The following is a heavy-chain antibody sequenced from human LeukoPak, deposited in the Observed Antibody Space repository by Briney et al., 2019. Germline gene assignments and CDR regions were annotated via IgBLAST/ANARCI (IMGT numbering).Heavy chain of an antibody. CDR3: ARGTGGIVAVTDAFDI. CDR2: MNPNSGNT. Sequence: ASVKVSCKASGYTFTSYDINWVRQATGQGLEWMGWMNPNSGNTGYAQKFQGRVTMTRNTSISTAYMELSSLRSEDTAVYYCARGTGGIVAVTDAFDIWGQGTMVTVSS. V-gene: IGHV1-8*01. CDR1: GYTFTSYD. J-gene: IGHJ3*02. D-gene: IGHD3-22*01.